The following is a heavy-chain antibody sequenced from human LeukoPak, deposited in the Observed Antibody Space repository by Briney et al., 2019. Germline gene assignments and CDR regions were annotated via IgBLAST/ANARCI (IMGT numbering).Heavy chain of an antibody. CDR3: ARDQYSSGWYRFDY. Sequence: SQTLSLTCAISGDSVSSNSAAWNWIRQSPSRGLEWLGSTYYRSKWYNDYAVSVKRRITINPDTSKNQFSLQLNSVTPEDSAVYYCARDQYSSGWYRFDYWGQGTLVTVSS. CDR1: GDSVSSNSAA. V-gene: IGHV6-1*01. D-gene: IGHD6-19*01. CDR2: TYYRSKWYN. J-gene: IGHJ4*02.